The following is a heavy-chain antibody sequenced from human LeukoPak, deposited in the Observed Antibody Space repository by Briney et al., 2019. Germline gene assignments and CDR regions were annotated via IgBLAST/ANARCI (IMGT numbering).Heavy chain of an antibody. V-gene: IGHV3-7*01. D-gene: IGHD3-16*01. CDR3: ARVGYYYMDV. CDR1: GFTFSNYW. CDR2: IKTDGSEK. Sequence: GGSLRLSCEGSGFTFSNYWMGWVRQAPGKGLQWVANIKTDGSEKYYVDSVKGRFTISRDNAKNSLYLQMNSLRAEDTAVYYCARVGYYYMDVWGKGTTVTVSS. J-gene: IGHJ6*03.